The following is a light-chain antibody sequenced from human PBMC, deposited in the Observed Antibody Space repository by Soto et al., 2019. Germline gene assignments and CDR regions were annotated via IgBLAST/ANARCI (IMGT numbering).Light chain of an antibody. Sequence: DIQMTQSPSTLSASVGGRVTITCRASQSINTWLAWYQQKPGKAPKLLIYRASTLESGVPSRFSGSGSGTAFTLTISSLQPDDLSTYYCQHYNTYSGTFGPGTKVDI. CDR3: QHYNTYSGT. J-gene: IGKJ3*01. V-gene: IGKV1-5*03. CDR1: QSINTW. CDR2: RAS.